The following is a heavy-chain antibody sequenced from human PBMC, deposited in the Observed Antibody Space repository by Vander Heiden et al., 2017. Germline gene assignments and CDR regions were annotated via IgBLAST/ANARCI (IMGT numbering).Heavy chain of an antibody. CDR3: AKDRDYDSSGYYYLFPFDI. CDR1: GFTFSSSA. J-gene: IGHJ3*02. Sequence: EVQLLESGGGLVQPGGSLRLSCAASGFTFSSSAMSWVRQAPGKGLEWVSAISGSGGSTYYADSVKGRFTISRDNSKNTLYLQMNSLRAEDTAVYYCAKDRDYDSSGYYYLFPFDIWGQGTMVTVSS. V-gene: IGHV3-23*01. D-gene: IGHD3-22*01. CDR2: ISGSGGST.